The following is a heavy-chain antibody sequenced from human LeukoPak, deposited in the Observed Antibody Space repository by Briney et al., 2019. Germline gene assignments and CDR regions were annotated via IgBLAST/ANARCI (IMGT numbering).Heavy chain of an antibody. CDR1: GFTFDDYG. Sequence: GGSLRLSCAASGFTFDDYGMSWVRQAPGKGLEWVSGINWNGGSTGYADSVKGRFTISRDNAKNSLYLQMNSLRAEDTALYYCARGNYDFWSGTSENNWFDPWGQGTLVTVSP. V-gene: IGHV3-20*04. CDR3: ARGNYDFWSGTSENNWFDP. D-gene: IGHD3-3*01. CDR2: INWNGGST. J-gene: IGHJ5*02.